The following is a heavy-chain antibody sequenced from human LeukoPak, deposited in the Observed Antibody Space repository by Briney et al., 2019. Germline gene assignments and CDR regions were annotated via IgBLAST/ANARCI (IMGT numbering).Heavy chain of an antibody. V-gene: IGHV4-39*07. CDR3: ARIYNWINWFDP. D-gene: IGHD1-20*01. CDR2: IYYSGST. J-gene: IGHJ5*02. Sequence: SETLSLTCTVSGDSISGSSYYWGWIRQTPGKGLEWIGSIYYSGSTYYSPSLKSRVTILVDTSKNQFSLNLSSVTAADTAVYFCARIYNWINWFDPWGQGSLVTVSS. CDR1: GDSISGSSYY.